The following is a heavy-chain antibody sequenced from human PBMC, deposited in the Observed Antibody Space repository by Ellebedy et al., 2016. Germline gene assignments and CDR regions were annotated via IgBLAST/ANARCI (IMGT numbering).Heavy chain of an antibody. CDR2: ISGSGGST. CDR1: GFTFSSYA. CDR3: ANLAVAGTYFDY. V-gene: IGHV3-23*01. J-gene: IGHJ4*02. D-gene: IGHD6-19*01. Sequence: GESLKISXAASGFTFSSYAMSWVRQAPGKGLEWVSAISGSGGSTYYADSVKGRFTISRDNSKNTLYLQMNSLRAEDTAVYYGANLAVAGTYFDYWGQGTLVTVSS.